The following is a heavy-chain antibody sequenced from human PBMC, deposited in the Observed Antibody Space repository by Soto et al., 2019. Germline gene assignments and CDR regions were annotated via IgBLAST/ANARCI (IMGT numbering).Heavy chain of an antibody. D-gene: IGHD3-3*01. CDR3: EGGGYYDFWSRYPPPYYFHY. CDR2: INPSGGSR. V-gene: IGHV1-46*01. CDR1: GYTCTSCY. Sequence: SVKVSCRASGYTCTSCYRHWVRQAPGQGLEWMGRINPSGGSRSYAQKFQGRVTMTRETSRSRGDMELSSLRSEETAVYYCEGGGYYDFWSRYPPPYYFHYLAQGTLVTVSS. J-gene: IGHJ4*02.